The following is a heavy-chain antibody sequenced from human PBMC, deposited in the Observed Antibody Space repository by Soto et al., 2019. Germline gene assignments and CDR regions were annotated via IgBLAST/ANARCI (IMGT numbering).Heavy chain of an antibody. CDR2: ISSSGSKR. J-gene: IGHJ5*02. D-gene: IGHD6-6*01. CDR3: ARDSIAAPNWFDP. Sequence: GESLKISCAASGFTFRNFEMNWVRHVPGKGLEWISYISSSGSKRYYADSVKGRFIVSRDNTNDSLFLGMNSLRDEDTAVYYCARDSIAAPNWFDPWGQGTLVTVSS. CDR1: GFTFRNFE. V-gene: IGHV3-48*03.